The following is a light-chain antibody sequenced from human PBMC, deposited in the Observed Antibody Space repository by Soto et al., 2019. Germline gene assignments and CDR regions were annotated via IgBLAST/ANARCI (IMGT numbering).Light chain of an antibody. CDR2: GAS. CDR1: QSVSSK. CDR3: QQYNNWPFIT. V-gene: IGKV3-15*01. J-gene: IGKJ5*01. Sequence: EIVMTQSPATLSVSPGERATLSCRASQSVSSKLGWYQQKPGQAPRLLIYGASTRATGIPARFSGSRSGTEFTLIISSLQSEDFAVYYCQQYNNWPFITFGQGTRLEIK.